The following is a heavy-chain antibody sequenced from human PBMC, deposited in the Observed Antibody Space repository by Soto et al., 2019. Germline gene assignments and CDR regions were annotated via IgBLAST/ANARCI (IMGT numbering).Heavy chain of an antibody. D-gene: IGHD1-1*01. J-gene: IGHJ4*02. CDR2: IYYSGTT. CDR1: GGSISSGGYY. V-gene: IGHV4-31*03. Sequence: PSETLSLTCTVSGGSISSGGYYWSWIRQHPGKGLEWIGYIYYSGTTHYNPSLKSRVSISVDTSKNRFSLKLSSVTAADTAVYYCARALATKDFFDYWGQGILVTVSS. CDR3: ARALATKDFFDY.